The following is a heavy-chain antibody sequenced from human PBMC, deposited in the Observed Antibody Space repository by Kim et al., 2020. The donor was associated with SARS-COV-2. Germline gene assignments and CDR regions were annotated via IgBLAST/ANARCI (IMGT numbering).Heavy chain of an antibody. Sequence: SETLSLTCAVYGGSFSGYYWSWIRQPPGKGLEWIGEINHSGSTNYNPSLKSRVTISVDTSKNQFSLKLSSVTAADTAVYYCARGGPRNPRGLFDYWGQGTLVTVSS. CDR3: ARGGPRNPRGLFDY. D-gene: IGHD3-10*01. CDR2: INHSGST. CDR1: GGSFSGYY. J-gene: IGHJ4*02. V-gene: IGHV4-34*01.